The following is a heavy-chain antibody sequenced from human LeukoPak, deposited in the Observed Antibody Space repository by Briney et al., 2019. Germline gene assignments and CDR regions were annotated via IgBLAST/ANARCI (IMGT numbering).Heavy chain of an antibody. Sequence: GGSLRLSCTASEFIFSNAWMSWVGKAPGKGREWVGRIQGKNEGGTTDYAAPVKGRFTISRDDSKNTLYLQMNSLKTEDTAVYYCTTDFSEYPGYWGQGTLVTVSS. D-gene: IGHD2-2*01. CDR2: IQGKNEGGTT. V-gene: IGHV3-15*01. CDR3: TTDFSEYPGY. J-gene: IGHJ4*02. CDR1: EFIFSNAW.